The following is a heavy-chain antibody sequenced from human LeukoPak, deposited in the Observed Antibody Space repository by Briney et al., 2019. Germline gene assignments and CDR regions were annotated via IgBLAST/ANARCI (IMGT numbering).Heavy chain of an antibody. V-gene: IGHV4-59*12. D-gene: IGHD2-2*01. J-gene: IGHJ3*02. Sequence: SETLSLTCTVSGGSISSYYWSWIRQPPGKGLEWIGYIYYSGSTYYNPSLKSRVTISVDTSKNQFSLKLSSVTAADTAVYYCARDHCSSTSCYRSRSDAFDIWGQGTMVTVSS. CDR2: IYYSGST. CDR3: ARDHCSSTSCYRSRSDAFDI. CDR1: GGSISSYY.